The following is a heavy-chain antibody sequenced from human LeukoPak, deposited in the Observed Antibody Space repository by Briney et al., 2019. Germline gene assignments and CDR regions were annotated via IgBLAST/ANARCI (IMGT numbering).Heavy chain of an antibody. J-gene: IGHJ4*02. CDR3: ASLFEIVPAAIHY. CDR2: IIPIFGTA. V-gene: IGHV1-69*13. CDR1: GGTFSSYA. D-gene: IGHD2-2*01. Sequence: SVKVSCKASGGTFSSYAISWVRQAPGQGLEWMGGIIPIFGTANYAQKFQGRVTITADESTSTAYMELSSLRSEDTALYFCASLFEIVPAAIHYWGQGTLVTVSS.